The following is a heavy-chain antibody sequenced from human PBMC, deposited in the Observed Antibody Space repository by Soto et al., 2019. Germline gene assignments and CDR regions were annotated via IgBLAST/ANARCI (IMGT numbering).Heavy chain of an antibody. D-gene: IGHD2-15*01. V-gene: IGHV3-53*04. J-gene: IGHJ3*02. Sequence: GGSLRLSCAASGFTVSSNYMSWVRQAPGKGLEWVSVIYSGGSTYYADSVKGRFTISRHNSKNTLYLQMNSLRAEDTAVYYCARGYCSGGSCYRAFDIWGQGTMVTVSS. CDR1: GFTVSSNY. CDR3: ARGYCSGGSCYRAFDI. CDR2: IYSGGST.